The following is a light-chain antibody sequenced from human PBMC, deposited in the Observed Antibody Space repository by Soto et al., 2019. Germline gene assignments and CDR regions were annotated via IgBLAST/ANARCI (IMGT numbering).Light chain of an antibody. CDR1: SSDVGSYNL. V-gene: IGLV2-14*02. J-gene: IGLJ2*01. Sequence: QSALTQPASVSGSPGQSITISCTGTSSDVGSYNLVSWYQQHPGKAPKLMIYEGSKRPSGVSNRFSGSKSGNTASLTISGLQAEDEADYYCSSYTDSNTGVFGGGTKLTVL. CDR2: EGS. CDR3: SSYTDSNTGV.